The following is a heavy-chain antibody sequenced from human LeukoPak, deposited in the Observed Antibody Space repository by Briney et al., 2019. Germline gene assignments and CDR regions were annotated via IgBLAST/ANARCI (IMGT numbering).Heavy chain of an antibody. Sequence: GGSLRLSCAASGFTFSSFWMHWVRQAPGKGLMWVSRIDSDVSTTSYADSVKGRFTISRDNAKNSLYLQMNSLRAEDTAVYYCAGGYCSGGSCTYYYYYYYMDVWGKGTTVTISS. CDR3: AGGYCSGGSCTYYYYYYYMDV. J-gene: IGHJ6*03. CDR1: GFTFSSFW. D-gene: IGHD2-15*01. CDR2: IDSDVSTT. V-gene: IGHV3-74*01.